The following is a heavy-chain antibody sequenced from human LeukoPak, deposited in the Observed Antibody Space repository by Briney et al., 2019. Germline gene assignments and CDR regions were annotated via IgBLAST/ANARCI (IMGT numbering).Heavy chain of an antibody. CDR3: ARCIAVAGTFNYYYYMDV. CDR2: IYYSGST. V-gene: IGHV4-59*01. CDR1: GGSFSGYY. Sequence: SETLSLTCAVYGGSFSGYYWSWIRQPPGKGLEWIGYIYYSGSTNYNPSLKSRVTISVDTSKNQFSLKLSSVTAADTAVYYCARCIAVAGTFNYYYYMDVWGKGTTVTVSS. J-gene: IGHJ6*03. D-gene: IGHD6-19*01.